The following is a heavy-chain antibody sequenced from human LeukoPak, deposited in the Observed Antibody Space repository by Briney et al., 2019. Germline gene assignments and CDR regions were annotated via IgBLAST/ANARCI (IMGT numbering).Heavy chain of an antibody. Sequence: GGSLRLSCAASGFTFSNYGMNWLRQAPGKGLEWVSSISSSSTYIYYADSVKGRFTISRDNAKNSLYLQMNSLRAEDTAVYYCARCSDSISQVDVWGKGTTVTVSS. CDR2: ISSSSTYI. J-gene: IGHJ6*04. CDR3: ARCSDSISQVDV. V-gene: IGHV3-21*01. D-gene: IGHD3-3*02. CDR1: GFTFSNYG.